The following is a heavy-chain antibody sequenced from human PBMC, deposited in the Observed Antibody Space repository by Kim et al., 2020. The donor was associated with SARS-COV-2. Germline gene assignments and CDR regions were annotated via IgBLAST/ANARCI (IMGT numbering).Heavy chain of an antibody. Sequence: GGSLRLSCSASGFTFSSYAMHWVRQAPGKGLEYVSAISSNGGSTYYADSVKGRFTISRDNSKNTLYLQMSSLRAEDTAVYYCVKDLLGHSSGWRDAFDIWGQGTMVTVSS. V-gene: IGHV3-64D*09. CDR1: GFTFSSYA. CDR3: VKDLLGHSSGWRDAFDI. CDR2: ISSNGGST. J-gene: IGHJ3*02. D-gene: IGHD6-19*01.